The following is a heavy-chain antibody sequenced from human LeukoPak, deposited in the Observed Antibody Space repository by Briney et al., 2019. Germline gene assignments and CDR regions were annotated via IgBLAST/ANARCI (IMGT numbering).Heavy chain of an antibody. CDR2: IIPIFGTA. J-gene: IGHJ6*03. Sequence: SVKVSCKASGGTFSSYAINWLRQAPGQGLEWMEGIIPIFGTANYAQKFQGRVTITADESTSTAYMELSSLRSEDTAVYYCAREYSSSSGYYMDVWGKGTTVTVSS. CDR3: AREYSSSSGYYMDV. V-gene: IGHV1-69*13. D-gene: IGHD6-6*01. CDR1: GGTFSSYA.